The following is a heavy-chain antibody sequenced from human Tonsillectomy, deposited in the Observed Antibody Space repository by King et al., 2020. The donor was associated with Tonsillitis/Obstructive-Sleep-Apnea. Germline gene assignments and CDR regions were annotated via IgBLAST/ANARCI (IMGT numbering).Heavy chain of an antibody. CDR2: ISYDGSNK. D-gene: IGHD5-12*01. V-gene: IGHV3-30*04. J-gene: IGHJ6*02. CDR3: ARDLRGTGYYYYGMDV. Sequence: VQLVESGGGVVQPGRSLRLSCAASGFTFSSYAMHWVRQAPGKGLEWVAVISYDGSNKYYADSVKGRFTISRDNSKNTLYLQMNSLRAEDTAVYYCARDLRGTGYYYYGMDVWGQGTTVTVSS. CDR1: GFTFSSYA.